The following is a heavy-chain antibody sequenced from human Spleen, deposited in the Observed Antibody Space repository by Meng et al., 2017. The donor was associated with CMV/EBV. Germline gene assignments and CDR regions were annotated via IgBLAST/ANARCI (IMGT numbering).Heavy chain of an antibody. CDR1: GFTFSDYY. V-gene: IGHV3-11*01. Sequence: GGSLRLSCAASGFTFSDYYMSWIRQAPGKGLEWVSYISRSGSTIYYADSVKGRFTISRDNAKRSLYLQMNSLRAEDTAWYYCAREATADLWSSYYEHLDYWGQGTLVTVSS. J-gene: IGHJ4*02. CDR2: ISRSGSTI. D-gene: IGHD3-3*01. CDR3: AREATADLWSSYYEHLDY.